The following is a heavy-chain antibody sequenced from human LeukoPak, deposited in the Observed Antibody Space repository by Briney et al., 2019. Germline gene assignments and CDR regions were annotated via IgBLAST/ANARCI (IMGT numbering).Heavy chain of an antibody. CDR1: GFIFNAYT. V-gene: IGHV3-23*01. J-gene: IGHJ4*02. Sequence: GGSLRLSCAASGFIFNAYTMNWVRQAPGKGLEWVSAISGSGGSTYYADSVKGRFTISRDNSKNTLYPQMNSLRAEDTAVYYCANDMDTAMVHDSLFDYWGQGTLVTVSS. CDR2: ISGSGGST. D-gene: IGHD5-18*01. CDR3: ANDMDTAMVHDSLFDY.